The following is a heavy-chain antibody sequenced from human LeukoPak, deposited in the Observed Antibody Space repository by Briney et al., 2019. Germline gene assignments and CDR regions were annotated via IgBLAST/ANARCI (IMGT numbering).Heavy chain of an antibody. CDR2: ISGSGGST. Sequence: PGGSLRLSCAASGFTFSSYAMSWVRQAPGKGLEWVSAISGSGGSTYYADSVKGRFTISRDNSKNALYLQMNSLRAEDTAVYYCAKDMEQWLANCFDYWGQGTLVTVSS. CDR1: GFTFSSYA. J-gene: IGHJ4*02. D-gene: IGHD6-19*01. CDR3: AKDMEQWLANCFDY. V-gene: IGHV3-23*01.